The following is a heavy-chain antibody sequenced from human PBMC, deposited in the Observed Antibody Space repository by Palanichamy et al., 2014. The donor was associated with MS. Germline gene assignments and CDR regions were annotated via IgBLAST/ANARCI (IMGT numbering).Heavy chain of an antibody. CDR3: ARASAVAIDY. J-gene: IGHJ4*02. D-gene: IGHD6-19*01. CDR2: IYTSGNT. V-gene: IGHV4-61*02. CDR1: GGSISSGSYY. Sequence: QVQLQESGPGLVKSPETLSLTCTVSGGSISSGSYYWSWIRQPAGKGLEWIGRIYTSGNTNYNPSLKSRVTISVGTSKNQFSLKLSSVTAADTAVYYCARASAVAIDYWGQGTLVTVSS.